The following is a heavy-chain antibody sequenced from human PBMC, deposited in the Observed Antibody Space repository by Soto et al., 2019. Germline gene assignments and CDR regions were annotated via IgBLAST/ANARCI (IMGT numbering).Heavy chain of an antibody. CDR3: AKELYHEVGATGYSDY. CDR2: ISYDGSNK. J-gene: IGHJ4*02. V-gene: IGHV3-30*18. CDR1: GFTFTRYG. Sequence: QVQLVESGGGVVQPGRSLRLSCVASGFTFTRYGIHWVRKAPGKGLEWVAVISYDGSNKYYADSVKGRFTISRDNSKNTLYLQMNSLRAEDTAVYYCAKELYHEVGATGYSDYWGQGTLVTVSS. D-gene: IGHD1-26*01.